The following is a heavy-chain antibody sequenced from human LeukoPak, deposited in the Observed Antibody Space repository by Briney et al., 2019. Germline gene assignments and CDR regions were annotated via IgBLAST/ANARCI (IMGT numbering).Heavy chain of an antibody. V-gene: IGHV4-59*08. J-gene: IGHJ6*02. CDR1: GGSISGYY. Sequence: PSQTLSLTCTVSGGSISGYYWSWIRQPPGKGLEWIGYIYYSGSTNYNPSLKSRVTISVDTSKNQFSLKLSSVTAADTAVYYCGRHSWSGSCMDVWGQGTTVTVSS. CDR3: GRHSWSGSCMDV. D-gene: IGHD3-3*01. CDR2: IYYSGST.